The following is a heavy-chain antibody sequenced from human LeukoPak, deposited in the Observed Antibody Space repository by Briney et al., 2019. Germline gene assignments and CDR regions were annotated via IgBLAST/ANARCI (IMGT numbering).Heavy chain of an antibody. Sequence: GGSLRLSCAASGFTFSSCVLHWVRQAPGKGLEYVSGISVNGDSTYYADFVKGRFTMSRDNSRNTLNLQMGSLRAEDTAVYYCARIGPGGHFDYWGQGTLVTVSS. CDR2: ISVNGDST. V-gene: IGHV3-64*02. CDR3: ARIGPGGHFDY. CDR1: GFTFSSCV. D-gene: IGHD3-16*01. J-gene: IGHJ4*02.